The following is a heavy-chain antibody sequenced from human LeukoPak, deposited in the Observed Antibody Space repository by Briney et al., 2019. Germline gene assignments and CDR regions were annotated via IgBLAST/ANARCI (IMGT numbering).Heavy chain of an antibody. CDR1: DGSVSSVGYY. J-gene: IGHJ4*02. D-gene: IGHD5-24*01. CDR2: IYYSGTT. V-gene: IGHV4-39*01. CDR3: ARRDQAIDY. Sequence: SETLSLTCTVSDGSVSSVGYYWGWIRQHPGKGLEWIGSIYYSGTTYYNPSLASRVTIFVDTSKNQFSLRLSSVTAADTAVYYCARRDQAIDYWGQGTLVTVSS.